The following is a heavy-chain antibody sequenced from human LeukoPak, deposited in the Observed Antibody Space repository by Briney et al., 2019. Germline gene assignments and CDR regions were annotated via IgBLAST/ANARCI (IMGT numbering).Heavy chain of an antibody. Sequence: GGSLRLSCAASGFTLSSNSMNWVRQAPGKGLGWVSSISSSSSYTYYADSVKGRFTIYRDNAKNSLYLQMNSLRAEDRAVYYCASGSPLDYWGQGTLVTVSS. CDR2: ISSSSSYT. CDR3: ASGSPLDY. D-gene: IGHD3-10*01. V-gene: IGHV3-21*01. J-gene: IGHJ4*02. CDR1: GFTLSSNS.